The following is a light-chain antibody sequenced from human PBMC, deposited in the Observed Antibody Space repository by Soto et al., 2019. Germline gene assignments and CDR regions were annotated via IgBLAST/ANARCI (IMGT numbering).Light chain of an antibody. CDR3: QQRHMWPIT. CDR2: DAY. CDR1: QSFRGL. Sequence: EMVMTQSPATLSLSPGERATLSCSASQSFRGLLAWYQQKPGQAPRLLIYDAYNRATGIPPRFSGSGAGTDFTLTISSLEPEDSAVYYCQQRHMWPITFGQGTRLEIK. V-gene: IGKV3-11*01. J-gene: IGKJ5*01.